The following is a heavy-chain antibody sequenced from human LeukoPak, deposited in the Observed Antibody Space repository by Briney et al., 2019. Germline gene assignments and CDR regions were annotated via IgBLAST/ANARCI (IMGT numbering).Heavy chain of an antibody. CDR3: AREGQWGYSEASFLDW. CDR1: GYTFTSYY. J-gene: IGHJ4*02. CDR2: INPSGGST. D-gene: IGHD2-21*01. Sequence: ASVKVSCKASGYTFTSYYMHWVRQAPGQGLEWMGIINPSGGSTSYAQKFQGRVTMTRDMSTSTVYMELSSLRSEDTAVYYCAREGQWGYSEASFLDWWGQGTLVTVSS. V-gene: IGHV1-46*01.